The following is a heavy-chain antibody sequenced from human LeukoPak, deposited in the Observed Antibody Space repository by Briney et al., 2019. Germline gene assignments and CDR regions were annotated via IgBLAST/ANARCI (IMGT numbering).Heavy chain of an antibody. CDR3: ANGINDYGDYVNAFDI. CDR2: IYHSGST. D-gene: IGHD4-17*01. V-gene: IGHV4-38-2*01. Sequence: SETLSLTCAVSGYSISSGYYWGWIRQPPGKGLEWIGSIYHSGSTYYNPSLRSRVTISVDTSKNQFSLKLSSVTAADTAVYYCANGINDYGDYVNAFDIWGQGTMVTVSS. CDR1: GYSISSGYY. J-gene: IGHJ3*02.